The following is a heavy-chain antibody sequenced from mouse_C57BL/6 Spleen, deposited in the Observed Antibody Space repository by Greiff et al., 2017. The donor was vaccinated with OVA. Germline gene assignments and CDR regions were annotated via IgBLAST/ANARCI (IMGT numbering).Heavy chain of an antibody. J-gene: IGHJ4*01. CDR3: ARGYSTRGYAMDY. V-gene: IGHV1-80*01. CDR1: GYAFSSYW. CDR2: IYPGDGDT. D-gene: IGHD2-5*01. Sequence: VQLQQSGAELVKPGASVKISCKASGYAFSSYWMNWVKQRPGKGLEWIGQIYPGDGDTNYNGKFKGKATLTADKSFSTAYMQLSSLTSEDSAVYFCARGYSTRGYAMDYWGQGTSVTVSS.